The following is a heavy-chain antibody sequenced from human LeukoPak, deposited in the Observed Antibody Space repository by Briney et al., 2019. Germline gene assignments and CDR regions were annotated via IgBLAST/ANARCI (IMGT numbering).Heavy chain of an antibody. Sequence: SETLSLTCAVYGGSFSGYYWSWIRQPPGKGLERIGEINHSGSTNYNPSLKSRVTIPVDTSKNQFSLKLSYVTAADTAVYYCARRGHNCSGGSCPVDYWGQGTLVTVSS. V-gene: IGHV4-34*01. J-gene: IGHJ4*02. D-gene: IGHD2-15*01. CDR1: GGSFSGYY. CDR2: INHSGST. CDR3: ARRGHNCSGGSCPVDY.